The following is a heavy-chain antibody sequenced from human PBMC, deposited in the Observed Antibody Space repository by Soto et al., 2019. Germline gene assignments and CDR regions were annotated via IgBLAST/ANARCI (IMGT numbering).Heavy chain of an antibody. CDR3: ARVFDTYYFDS. V-gene: IGHV3-64*04. Sequence: PGGSLRLSCSVSGFTFRSYALHWVRQAPGKGLEPVSAISSNGGSTYYADSVKGRFTISRDNSKKTLYLQMNSLRAEDTAVYYCARVFDTYYFDSWGQGNMVTV. CDR1: GFTFRSYA. J-gene: IGHJ4*02. D-gene: IGHD3-9*01. CDR2: ISSNGGST.